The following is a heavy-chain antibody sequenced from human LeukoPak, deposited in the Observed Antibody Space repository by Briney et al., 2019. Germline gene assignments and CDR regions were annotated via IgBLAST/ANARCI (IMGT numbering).Heavy chain of an antibody. V-gene: IGHV4-59*01. CDR3: ARFDYYYYFYMDV. Sequence: SETLSLTCTVSGGSISSYYWSWIRQPPGKGLEWIGYMHYSGSTNYNPSLRSRVTISVDTSKNQFSLKLNSVTAADTAVYYCARFDYYYYFYMDVWGKGTTVTVSS. CDR2: MHYSGST. CDR1: GGSISSYY. J-gene: IGHJ6*03.